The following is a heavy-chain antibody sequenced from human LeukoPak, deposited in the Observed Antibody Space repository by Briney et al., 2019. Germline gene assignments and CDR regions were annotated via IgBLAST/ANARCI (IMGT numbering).Heavy chain of an antibody. D-gene: IGHD2-15*01. CDR1: GGTFSSYA. V-gene: IGHV1-69*05. J-gene: IGHJ4*02. CDR2: IIPIFGTA. Sequence: ASVKVSCKASGGTFSSYAISWVRQAPGQGLEWMGGIIPIFGTANYAQKFQGRVTITTDESTSTAYMELSSLRSEDTAVYYCARGLGGDCSGGSCYSYYFDYWGQGTLVTVSS. CDR3: ARGLGGDCSGGSCYSYYFDY.